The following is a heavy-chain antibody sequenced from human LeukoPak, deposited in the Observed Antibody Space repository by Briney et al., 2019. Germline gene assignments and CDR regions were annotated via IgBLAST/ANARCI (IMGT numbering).Heavy chain of an antibody. Sequence: GGSLRLSCAASGFTFSTYEMKWVRQAPGKGLEWVSYISSSGSTIYYADSVKGRFTISRDNAKNSMYLQMNSLRAEDTAVYYCVRGKSVGGYQPYYWGQGTLVTVSS. CDR2: ISSSGSTI. CDR1: GFTFSTYE. D-gene: IGHD5-12*01. V-gene: IGHV3-48*03. CDR3: VRGKSVGGYQPYY. J-gene: IGHJ4*02.